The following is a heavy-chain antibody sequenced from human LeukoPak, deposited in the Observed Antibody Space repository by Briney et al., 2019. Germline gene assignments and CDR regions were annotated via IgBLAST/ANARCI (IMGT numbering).Heavy chain of an antibody. CDR1: GFTFASYA. CDR2: IYGDGGTT. CDR3: ARDKVTY. V-gene: IGHV3-43*02. Sequence: GGSLRLSCAASGFTFASYAMHWVRQAPGKGLEYVSLIYGDGGTTHYADSVEGRFTISRDNAKNSLYLQMNSLRVEDTAVYYCARDKVTYWGQGTLVTVSS. J-gene: IGHJ4*02.